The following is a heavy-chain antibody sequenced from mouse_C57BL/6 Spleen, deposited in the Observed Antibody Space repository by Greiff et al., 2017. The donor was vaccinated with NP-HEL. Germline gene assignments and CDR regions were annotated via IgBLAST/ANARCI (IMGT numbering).Heavy chain of an antibody. CDR2: IYPGSGST. Sequence: QVQLKQPGAELVKPGASVKMSCKASGYTFTSYWITWVKQRPGQGLEWIGDIYPGSGSTNYNEKFKGKATLTVDTSSSTAYMQLSSLTSEDSAVYYCARSRYGTSYGAMDYWGQGTSVTVSS. D-gene: IGHD1-1*01. CDR3: ARSRYGTSYGAMDY. J-gene: IGHJ4*01. CDR1: GYTFTSYW. V-gene: IGHV1-55*01.